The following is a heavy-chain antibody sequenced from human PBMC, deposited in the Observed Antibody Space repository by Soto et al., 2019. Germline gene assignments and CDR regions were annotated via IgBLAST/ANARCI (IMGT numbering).Heavy chain of an antibody. D-gene: IGHD3-3*01. Sequence: TLSLTCTISGVSISSGKWWSWVRQPPGEGLEWIGEIFHTGNTNYNPSLKSRVTISVDTSKNQFSLKLSSVTAADTAVYYCAGAGYYDFWSGYIPITNYYGMDVWGQGTTVTVSS. CDR3: AGAGYYDFWSGYIPITNYYGMDV. J-gene: IGHJ6*02. CDR1: GVSISSGKW. CDR2: IFHTGNT. V-gene: IGHV4-4*02.